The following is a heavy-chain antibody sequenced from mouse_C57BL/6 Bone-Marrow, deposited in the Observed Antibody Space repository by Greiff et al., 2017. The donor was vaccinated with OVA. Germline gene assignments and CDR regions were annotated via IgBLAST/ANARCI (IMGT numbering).Heavy chain of an antibody. CDR1: GYTFPRYW. CDR2: IHPNSGST. Sequence: QVQLQQPGAELVKPGASVKLSCKASGYTFPRYWMHWVKQRPGQGLEWIGMIHPNSGSTNYNEKFKSKATLTVDKSSSTAYMQLSSLTSEDSAVYYCARGAMITTRFAYWGQGTLVTVSA. J-gene: IGHJ3*01. D-gene: IGHD2-4*01. V-gene: IGHV1-64*01. CDR3: ARGAMITTRFAY.